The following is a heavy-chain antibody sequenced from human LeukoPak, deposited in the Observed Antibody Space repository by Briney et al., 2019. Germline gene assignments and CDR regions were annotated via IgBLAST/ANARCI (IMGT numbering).Heavy chain of an antibody. CDR2: INHSGST. Sequence: SETLSLTCAVYGGSFSGYYWSWIRQPPGKGLEWIGEINHSGSTNYNPSLKSRVTISVDTSKNHFSLKLSSVTAADTAVYYCARVPRGYSSGYTYYFDYWGQGTLVTVSS. CDR3: ARVPRGYSSGYTYYFDY. V-gene: IGHV4-34*01. J-gene: IGHJ4*02. CDR1: GGSFSGYY. D-gene: IGHD6-19*01.